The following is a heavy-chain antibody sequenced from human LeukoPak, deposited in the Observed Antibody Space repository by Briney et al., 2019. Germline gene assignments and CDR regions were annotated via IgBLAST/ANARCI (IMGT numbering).Heavy chain of an antibody. CDR2: ISAYNGNT. CDR1: GYTLTSYA. CDR3: ARTVFVVPAAMGSYYFDY. J-gene: IGHJ4*02. V-gene: IGHV1-18*04. D-gene: IGHD2-2*01. Sequence: PSVNVSCTPSGYTLTSYATSWVRQAPGQGLEWMGWISAYNGNTNHAQNLQGRVTMTTDTSTSTAYMELGSLRSDDTAVYYWARTVFVVPAAMGSYYFDYWGQGTLVTVSS.